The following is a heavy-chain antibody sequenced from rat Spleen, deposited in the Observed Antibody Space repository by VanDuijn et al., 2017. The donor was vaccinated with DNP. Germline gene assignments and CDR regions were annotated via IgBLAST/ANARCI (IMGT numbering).Heavy chain of an antibody. CDR2: ILYDGSST. J-gene: IGHJ3*01. V-gene: IGHV5-7*01. D-gene: IGHD4-3*01. Sequence: EVQLVESGGGLVQPGRSLKLSCAASGFTFSDYNMAWVRQAPKKGLEWVATILYDGSSTYYRDSVKGRFTISRDIAKSTLYLQMNSLRSEDTATYDGAGQDSGPRFAYWCQGTLVTVSS. CDR1: GFTFSDYN. CDR3: AGQDSGPRFAY.